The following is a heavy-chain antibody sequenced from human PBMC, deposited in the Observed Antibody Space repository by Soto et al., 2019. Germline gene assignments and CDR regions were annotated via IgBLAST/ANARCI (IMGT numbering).Heavy chain of an antibody. V-gene: IGHV1-69*13. CDR2: IIPIFGTA. Sequence: ASVKVSCKASGGTFSSYAISWVRQAPGQGLEWMGGIIPIFGTANYAQKFQGRVTITADESTSTAYMELSSLRSEDTAVYYCARAIPYYYDSSGYPRPFAYWGQGTLVTVSS. J-gene: IGHJ4*02. D-gene: IGHD3-22*01. CDR3: ARAIPYYYDSSGYPRPFAY. CDR1: GGTFSSYA.